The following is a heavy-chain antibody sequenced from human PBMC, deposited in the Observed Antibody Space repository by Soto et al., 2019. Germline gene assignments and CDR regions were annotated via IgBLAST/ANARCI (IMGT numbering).Heavy chain of an antibody. Sequence: EVQVVESGGGLAQPGGSLRLSCAASGFTVSSSYMSWVRQAPGKRLEWVSVIYAGGDTFYADSVKGRFTISRDNSENTXXXXXXXXXXXXXXXXXXXXXXXXGNCFGYWGQGTLVTVSS. J-gene: IGHJ4*02. CDR2: IYAGGDT. V-gene: IGHV3-66*01. CDR1: GFTVSSSY. CDR3: XXXXXXGNCFGY.